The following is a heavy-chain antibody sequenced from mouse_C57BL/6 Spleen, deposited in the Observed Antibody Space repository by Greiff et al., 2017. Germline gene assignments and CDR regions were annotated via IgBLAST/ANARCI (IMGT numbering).Heavy chain of an antibody. V-gene: IGHV1-5*01. CDR1: GYTFTSYW. D-gene: IGHD2-3*01. CDR3: TRDDGYIRGYFDV. CDR2: IYPGNSDT. Sequence: VHLQQSGTVLARPGASVKMSCKTSGYTFTSYWMHWVKQRPGQGLEWIGAIYPGNSDTSYNQKFKGKAKLTAVTSASTAYMELSSLTNEDSAVYYCTRDDGYIRGYFDVWGTGTTVTVSS. J-gene: IGHJ1*03.